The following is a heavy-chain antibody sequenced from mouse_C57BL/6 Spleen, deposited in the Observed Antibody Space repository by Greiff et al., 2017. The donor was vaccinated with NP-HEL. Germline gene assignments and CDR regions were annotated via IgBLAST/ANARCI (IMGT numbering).Heavy chain of an antibody. CDR1: GFTFSSYG. Sequence: EVHLVESGGDLVKPGGSLKLSCAASGFTFSSYGMSWVRQTPDKRLEWVATISSGGSYTYYPDSVKGRFTISRDNAKNTLYLQMSSLKSEDTAMYYCARELGRFWYFDVWGTGTTVTVSS. J-gene: IGHJ1*03. D-gene: IGHD4-1*01. CDR3: ARELGRFWYFDV. CDR2: ISSGGSYT. V-gene: IGHV5-6*01.